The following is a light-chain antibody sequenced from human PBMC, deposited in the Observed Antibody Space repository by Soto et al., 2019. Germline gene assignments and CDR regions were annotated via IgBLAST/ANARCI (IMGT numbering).Light chain of an antibody. CDR1: QTISSW. Sequence: DIQMTQSPSTLSGSVGDRVTITCRASQTISSWLAWYQQKPGKAPKILIFDASTLKSGVPSRFSGSGSGTEFTLTISSLQPDDFATYYCQQYSSYSTWTFGQGTKVDIK. V-gene: IGKV1-5*01. CDR3: QQYSSYSTWT. CDR2: DAS. J-gene: IGKJ1*01.